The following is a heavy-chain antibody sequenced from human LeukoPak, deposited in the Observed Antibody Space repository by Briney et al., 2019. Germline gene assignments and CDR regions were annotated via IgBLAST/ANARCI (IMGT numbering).Heavy chain of an antibody. D-gene: IGHD6-25*01. V-gene: IGHV3-23*01. CDR1: GFTLSSYE. J-gene: IGHJ6*03. CDR2: VDYSGDST. CDR3: AKGVLAAYRYNYYYMDV. Sequence: GGSLRLSCTVSGFTLSSYEMSWIRQAPGKGLEWVSSVDYSGDSTHYADSVMGRFTISRDNSKNTLYLQMNSLRADDTAVYYCAKGVLAAYRYNYYYMDVWGKGTTVTISS.